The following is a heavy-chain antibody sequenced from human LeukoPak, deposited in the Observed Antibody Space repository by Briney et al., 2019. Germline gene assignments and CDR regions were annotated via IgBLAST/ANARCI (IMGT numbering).Heavy chain of an antibody. CDR1: GGSISSGDYY. J-gene: IGHJ4*02. CDR3: ASSLRRGYSYGQFDY. D-gene: IGHD5-18*01. V-gene: IGHV4-30-4*01. CDR2: IYYSGST. Sequence: SETLSLTCTVSGGSISSGDYYWSWIRQPPGKGLEWIGYIYYSGSTYYNPSLKSRVTISVDTSKNRFSLKLSSVTAADTAVYYCASSLRRGYSYGQFDYWGQGTLVTVSS.